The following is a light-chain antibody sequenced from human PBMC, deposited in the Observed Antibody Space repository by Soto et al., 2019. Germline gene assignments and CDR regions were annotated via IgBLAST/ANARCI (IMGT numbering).Light chain of an antibody. V-gene: IGLV2-23*02. CDR1: SSDVGNYKF. Sequence: QSALTQPASVSGSPGQSITFSCTGTSSDVGNYKFVSWYQQYPGKAPKIMIYEITERPSGVSNRFSGSKSGNTASLTISGLQAEDEADYYCCSYAGRSTWVFGGGTKLTVL. CDR2: EIT. CDR3: CSYAGRSTWV. J-gene: IGLJ3*02.